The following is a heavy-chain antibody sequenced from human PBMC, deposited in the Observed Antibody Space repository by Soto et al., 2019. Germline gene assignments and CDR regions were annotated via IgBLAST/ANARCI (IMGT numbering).Heavy chain of an antibody. CDR1: GGSISSYY. J-gene: IGHJ4*02. Sequence: SETLSLTCTVSGGSISSYYWSWIRQPPGKGLEWIGYIYYSGSTYYNPSLKSRVTISVDTSKNQFSLKLSSVTAADTAVYYCARASGDGYNYGYWGQGTLVTVSS. CDR3: ARASGDGYNYGY. CDR2: IYYSGST. D-gene: IGHD5-12*01. V-gene: IGHV4-30-4*08.